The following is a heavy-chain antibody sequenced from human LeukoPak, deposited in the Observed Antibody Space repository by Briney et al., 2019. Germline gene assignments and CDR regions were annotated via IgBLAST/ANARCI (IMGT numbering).Heavy chain of an antibody. Sequence: PGGSLRLSCAASGFTFSSYGMHWVRQAPGKGLEWVALIWYDGSNKFYADSVKGRFTISRDNSKNTLYLQMSSLRAEDTAVYYCARWRAGIAVAVDYWGQGTLVTVSS. D-gene: IGHD6-19*01. CDR2: IWYDGSNK. V-gene: IGHV3-33*01. CDR1: GFTFSSYG. J-gene: IGHJ4*02. CDR3: ARWRAGIAVAVDY.